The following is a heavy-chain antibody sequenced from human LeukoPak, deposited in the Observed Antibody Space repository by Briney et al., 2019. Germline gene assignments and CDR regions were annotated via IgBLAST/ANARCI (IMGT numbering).Heavy chain of an antibody. CDR2: TGTSSTTI. D-gene: IGHD6-25*01. CDR3: ARFAAGGSYYYYMDV. V-gene: IGHV3-48*01. Sequence: GGSLRLSCAASRFTFSSYTMNWVRQPPGKGLEWVSNTGTSSTTIYYADSVKGRFTISRDNAKNSLYLQMNSLRADDTAVYYCARFAAGGSYYYYMDVWGKGTTVTVCS. CDR1: RFTFSSYT. J-gene: IGHJ6*03.